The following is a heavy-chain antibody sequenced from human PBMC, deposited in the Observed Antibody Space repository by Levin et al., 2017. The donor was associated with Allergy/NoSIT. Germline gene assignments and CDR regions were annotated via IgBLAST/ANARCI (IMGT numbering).Heavy chain of an antibody. CDR3: ARGVVVTAPGFFDL. J-gene: IGHJ2*01. Sequence: LAGGSLRLSCEASGFTLSSYWMHWVRQAPGKGLVWVSRIKSDGSSISYADSVKGRFTISRDNAKNTLYLEMNSLRPEDTAVYYCARGVVVTAPGFFDLWGRGTLVTVSS. CDR2: IKSDGSSI. D-gene: IGHD2-21*02. CDR1: GFTLSSYW. V-gene: IGHV3-74*01.